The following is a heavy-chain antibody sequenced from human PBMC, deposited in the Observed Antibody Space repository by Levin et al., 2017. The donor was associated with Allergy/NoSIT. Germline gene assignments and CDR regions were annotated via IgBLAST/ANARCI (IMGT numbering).Heavy chain of an antibody. CDR3: ARHGSCGYPI. Sequence: GESLKISCAASGFTFSSCSLNWVRQAPGKGLEWVSSITISGDIYYADSMKGRFTISRDNTKNSLYLQMNSLRAEDTAVYYCARHGSCGYPIWGQGTMVTVSS. V-gene: IGHV3-21*01. D-gene: IGHD3-22*01. CDR1: GFTFSSCS. J-gene: IGHJ3*02. CDR2: ITISGDI.